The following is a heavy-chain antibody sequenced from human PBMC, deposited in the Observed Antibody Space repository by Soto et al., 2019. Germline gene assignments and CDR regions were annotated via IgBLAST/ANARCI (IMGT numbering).Heavy chain of an antibody. Sequence: QVQLVQSGAEVKKPGSSVKVPCKASGGTFSSHAVSWVRQAPGQGFEWMGGIIPIFGTVNYTQKFQDRLTITADESTSIAHMELSSLRSEDTAVYYCAQADIVLMGGAFDIWGQGTMVTVSS. CDR2: IIPIFGTV. V-gene: IGHV1-69*01. CDR3: AQADIVLMGGAFDI. J-gene: IGHJ3*02. D-gene: IGHD2-8*01. CDR1: GGTFSSHA.